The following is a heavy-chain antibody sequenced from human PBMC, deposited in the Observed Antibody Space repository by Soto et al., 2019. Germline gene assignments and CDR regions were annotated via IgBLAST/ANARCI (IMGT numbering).Heavy chain of an antibody. J-gene: IGHJ4*02. CDR1: GFTFSSYA. CDR3: AKENPYGSGPFDY. V-gene: IGHV3-23*01. CDR2: VRGSGGST. D-gene: IGHD3-10*01. Sequence: LRLSCAASGFTFSSYAMSWVRQAPGKGLEWVSAVRGSGGSTYYADSVKGRFTISRDNSKNTLYLQMNSLRAEDTAVYYCAKENPYGSGPFDYWGQGTLVTVSS.